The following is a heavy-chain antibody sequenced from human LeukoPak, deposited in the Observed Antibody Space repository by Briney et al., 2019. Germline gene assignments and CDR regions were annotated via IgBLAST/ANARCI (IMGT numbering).Heavy chain of an antibody. Sequence: TGGSLRLSCAASGFTFSSYSMNWVRQAPGKGLEWVSSISSSSSYIYYADSVKGRFTISRDNAKNSLYLQMNSLRAEDTAVYYCARAPIAVAAKSMDVWGQGTTVTVSS. D-gene: IGHD6-19*01. CDR3: ARAPIAVAAKSMDV. J-gene: IGHJ6*02. CDR1: GFTFSSYS. CDR2: ISSSSSYI. V-gene: IGHV3-21*01.